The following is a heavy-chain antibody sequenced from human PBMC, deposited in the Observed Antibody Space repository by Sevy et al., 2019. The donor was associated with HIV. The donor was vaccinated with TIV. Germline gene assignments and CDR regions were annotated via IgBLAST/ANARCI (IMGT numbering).Heavy chain of an antibody. CDR1: GFTFSSYW. CDR3: ASGCRLLWSGASTLPLDY. D-gene: IGHD3-10*01. Sequence: GESLKISCAASGFTFSSYWMNWVRQAPGKGLEWVANIMQDGSEIYYVDSVKGRFTISRDNAKISLYLQMSSLRAEDTAVYYCASGCRLLWSGASTLPLDYWGQGTLVTVSS. V-gene: IGHV3-7*01. CDR2: IMQDGSEI. J-gene: IGHJ4*02.